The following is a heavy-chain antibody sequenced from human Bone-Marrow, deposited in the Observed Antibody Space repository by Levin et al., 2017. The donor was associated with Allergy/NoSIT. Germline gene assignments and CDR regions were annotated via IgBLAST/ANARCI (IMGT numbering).Heavy chain of an antibody. J-gene: IGHJ4*02. D-gene: IGHD2-2*01. V-gene: IGHV3-48*01. CDR1: GFTFSSYA. CDR2: IIGSTSTV. Sequence: GESLKISCAASGFTFSSYAMNWVRQAPGKGLEWVSYIIGSTSTVYYAASVKGRFTISRDNAKNSLYLQMNSLRAEDTAVYYCARARDQYQSFDYWGQGTLVTVSS. CDR3: ARARDQYQSFDY.